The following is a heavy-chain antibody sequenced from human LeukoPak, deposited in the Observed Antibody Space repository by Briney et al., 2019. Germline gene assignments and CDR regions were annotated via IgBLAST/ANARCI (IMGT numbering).Heavy chain of an antibody. V-gene: IGHV3-21*01. J-gene: IGHJ4*02. CDR2: ISSSSYI. Sequence: GSLRLSCAASGFTFSSYSMNWVRQAPGKGLEWVSSISSSSYIYYADSVKGRFTISRDNAKNSLYLQMNSLRAEDTAVYYCARGDTAMGYGGYYFDYWGQGTLVTVSS. CDR1: GFTFSSYS. D-gene: IGHD5-18*01. CDR3: ARGDTAMGYGGYYFDY.